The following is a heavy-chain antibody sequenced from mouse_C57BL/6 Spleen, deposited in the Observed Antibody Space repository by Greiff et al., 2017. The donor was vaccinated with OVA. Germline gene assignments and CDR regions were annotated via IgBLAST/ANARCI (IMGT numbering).Heavy chain of an antibody. CDR1: GFTFSNYW. Sequence: EVKLEESGGGLVQPGGSMKLSCVASGFTFSNYWMNWVRQSPEKGLEWVAQIRLKSDNYATHYAESVKGRFTISRDDSKSSVYLQMNNLRAEDTGIYYCTVGVYFDYWGQGTTLTVSS. J-gene: IGHJ2*01. CDR3: TVGVYFDY. CDR2: IRLKSDNYAT. V-gene: IGHV6-3*01.